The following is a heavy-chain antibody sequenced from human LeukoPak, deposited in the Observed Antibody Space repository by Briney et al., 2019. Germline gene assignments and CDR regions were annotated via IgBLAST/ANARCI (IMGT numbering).Heavy chain of an antibody. Sequence: PSETLSLTCAVYGGSFSGYYWSWIRQPPGKGLEWIGEINHSGSTNYNPSLKSRVTISVDTSKNQFSLKLSSVTAADTAVYYCARRDSGYDPYFDYWGQGTLATVSS. CDR1: GGSFSGYY. CDR3: ARRDSGYDPYFDY. D-gene: IGHD5-12*01. J-gene: IGHJ4*02. V-gene: IGHV4-34*01. CDR2: INHSGST.